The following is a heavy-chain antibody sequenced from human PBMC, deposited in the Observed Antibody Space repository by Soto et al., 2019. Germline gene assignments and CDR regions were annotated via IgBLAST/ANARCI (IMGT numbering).Heavy chain of an antibody. CDR2: ISPHNDRT. Sequence: QVQLVQSGADVKKPGASVKVSCKASGYNFTSYGFSWVRQAPGQGLEWMGWISPHNDRTKYARRFQDRVTMTTETPTSTVYMELGSLRSDDTAVYYCARDLYYSSGRYFDHDALDIWGQGTVVTVSS. V-gene: IGHV1-18*01. J-gene: IGHJ3*02. D-gene: IGHD6-19*01. CDR1: GYNFTSYG. CDR3: ARDLYYSSGRYFDHDALDI.